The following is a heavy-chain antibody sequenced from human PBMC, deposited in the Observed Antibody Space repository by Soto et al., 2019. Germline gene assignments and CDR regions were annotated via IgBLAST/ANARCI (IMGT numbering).Heavy chain of an antibody. J-gene: IGHJ3*01. D-gene: IGHD3-9*01. CDR1: GGSISSSHC. V-gene: IGHV4-4*02. CDR2: ISHSGTS. Sequence: QVQLQESSPGLVKPSGTLSLTCAVSGGSISSSHCWTWVRQSPGKGLEYIGEISHSGTSNSNPSLKSRVTLSVDKSKNHFSLTLTSVTAADTAVYYCARVVLTITRGAFDAWGQGTLVIVSS. CDR3: ARVVLTITRGAFDA.